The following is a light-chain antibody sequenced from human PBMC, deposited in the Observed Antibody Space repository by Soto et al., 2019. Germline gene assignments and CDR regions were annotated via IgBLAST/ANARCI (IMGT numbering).Light chain of an antibody. CDR3: AAWDDSLNGFYV. CDR2: NNN. CDR1: SSNIGSNT. J-gene: IGLJ1*01. Sequence: QSVLTQPPSASGTPGQRVTISCSGSSSNIGSNTVNWYQHLPGTAPKLLIYNNNLRPSGVPDRFSGSKSGTSASLAISGLQSEDEADYYCAAWDDSLNGFYVFGIGTKVTVL. V-gene: IGLV1-44*01.